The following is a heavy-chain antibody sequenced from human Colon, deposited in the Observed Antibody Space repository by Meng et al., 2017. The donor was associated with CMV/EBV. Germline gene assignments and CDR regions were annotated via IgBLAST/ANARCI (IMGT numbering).Heavy chain of an antibody. CDR1: GFTLSNSG. V-gene: IGHV3-30*02. D-gene: IGHD3-16*02. CDR2: IRFDGSNG. Sequence: GESLKISCAASGFTLSNSGMHWVRQAPGKGLKWVAFIRFDGSNGYYVDSVRGRFTISRDISNNMFYLDMDSLRPEDTAMYYCARAPKRIVYNALDVWGQGTMVTVSS. J-gene: IGHJ3*01. CDR3: ARAPKRIVYNALDV.